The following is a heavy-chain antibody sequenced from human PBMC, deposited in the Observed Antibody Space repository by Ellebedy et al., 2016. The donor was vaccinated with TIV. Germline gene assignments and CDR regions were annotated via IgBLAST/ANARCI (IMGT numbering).Heavy chain of an antibody. V-gene: IGHV3-7*01. CDR3: ARDPFNGALDY. CDR2: INPDGSQR. Sequence: GGSLRLSXLASAFTFNNDWMAWVRQVPGKGLEWMALINPDGSQREYVDSVKGRFTISRDNAQNSLYLQMNSLRAEDTALYYCARDPFNGALDYWGQGTLVTVSS. D-gene: IGHD4-17*01. CDR1: AFTFNNDW. J-gene: IGHJ4*02.